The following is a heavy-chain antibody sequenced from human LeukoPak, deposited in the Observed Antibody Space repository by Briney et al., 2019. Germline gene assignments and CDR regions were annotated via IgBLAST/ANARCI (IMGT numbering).Heavy chain of an antibody. CDR2: IIPILGIA. V-gene: IGHV1-69*04. Sequence: SVKVSCKASGGTFSSYAISWVRQAPGQGLEWMGRIIPILGIANYAQKFQGRVTITADKSTSTAYMELSSLRSEDTAVYYCARDPGSFLAAIYGMDVWGQGTTVTVSS. CDR1: GGTFSSYA. J-gene: IGHJ6*02. D-gene: IGHD2-15*01. CDR3: ARDPGSFLAAIYGMDV.